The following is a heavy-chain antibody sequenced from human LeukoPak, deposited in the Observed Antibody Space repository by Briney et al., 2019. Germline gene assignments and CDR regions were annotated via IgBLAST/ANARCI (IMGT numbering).Heavy chain of an antibody. J-gene: IGHJ4*02. CDR3: AKSPRVRTGTTAIDY. D-gene: IGHD1-1*01. Sequence: GGSLRLSCAASGFTFRNYGMSWVRQAPGKGLEWVSAISGSGGSTYNADSVKGRFTISRDNSKNTLYLQMNSLRAEDTAVYYCAKSPRVRTGTTAIDYWGQGTLVTVSS. CDR1: GFTFRNYG. V-gene: IGHV3-23*01. CDR2: ISGSGGST.